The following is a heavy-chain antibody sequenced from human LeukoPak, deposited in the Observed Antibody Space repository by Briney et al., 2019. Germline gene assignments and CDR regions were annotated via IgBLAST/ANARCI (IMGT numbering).Heavy chain of an antibody. CDR1: GFTFSSYA. CDR3: AKALRRYSSGYYFDY. J-gene: IGHJ4*02. Sequence: GGSLRLSCAASGFTFSSYAMSWFRQAPGKGLEWVSAISGSGGSTYYADSVKGRFTTSRDNSKNTLYLQMNSLRAEDTAVYYCAKALRRYSSGYYFDYWGQGTLVTVSS. D-gene: IGHD3-22*01. CDR2: ISGSGGST. V-gene: IGHV3-23*01.